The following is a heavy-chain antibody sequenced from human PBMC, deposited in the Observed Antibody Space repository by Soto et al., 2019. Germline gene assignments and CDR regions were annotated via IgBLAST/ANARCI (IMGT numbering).Heavy chain of an antibody. CDR1: GGSFSGYY. J-gene: IGHJ3*02. V-gene: IGHV4-34*01. CDR3: ARAGYWAFDI. CDR2: INHSGST. Sequence: KPSETLSLTCAVYGGSFSGYYWSWIRQPPGKGLEWIGEINHSGSTNYNPSLKSRVTISVDTSKNQFSLKLSSVTAADTAVYYCARAGYWAFDIWGQGTMVTVSS. D-gene: IGHD6-13*01.